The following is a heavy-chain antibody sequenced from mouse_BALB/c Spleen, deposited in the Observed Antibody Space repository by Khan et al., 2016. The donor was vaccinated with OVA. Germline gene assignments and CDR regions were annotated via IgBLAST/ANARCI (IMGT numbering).Heavy chain of an antibody. CDR3: TRLVDY. J-gene: IGHJ4*01. Sequence: EVKLVESGGGLVKPGGSLKLSCAASGFTFSSYAVSWIRQTPEKRLEWVASINSGGSTYYSDSVKGRFTTSRDDARNILYLQMSSLRAEDTAMYYCTRLVDYWGQGTSVTVSS. V-gene: IGHV5-6-5*01. CDR2: INSGGST. CDR1: GFTFSSYA.